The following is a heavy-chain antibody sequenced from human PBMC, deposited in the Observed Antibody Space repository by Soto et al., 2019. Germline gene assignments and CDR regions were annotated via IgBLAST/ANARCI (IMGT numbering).Heavy chain of an antibody. CDR2: ISGSGGST. CDR3: AKSGSGSYVYYYYYYMDV. CDR1: GFTFSSYA. Sequence: GGSLRLSCAASGFTFSSYAMSWVRQAPGKGLEWVSAISGSGGSTYYADSVKGRFTISRDNSKNTLYLQMNSLRAEDTAVYYCAKSGSGSYVYYYYYYMDVWGKGTTVTVSS. D-gene: IGHD3-10*01. V-gene: IGHV3-23*01. J-gene: IGHJ6*03.